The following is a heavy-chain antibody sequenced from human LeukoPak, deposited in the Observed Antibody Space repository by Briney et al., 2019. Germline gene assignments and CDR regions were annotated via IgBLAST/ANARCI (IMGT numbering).Heavy chain of an antibody. V-gene: IGHV4-59*01. Sequence: SETLSLTCTVSGGSISSYYWSWIRQPPGKGLEWIGYIYYSGSTNYNPSLKSRVTISVDTSKNQFSLKLSSVTAADTAVYYCARHRYSSGWQIAYWGQGTLVTVSS. J-gene: IGHJ4*02. CDR1: GGSISSYY. CDR2: IYYSGST. D-gene: IGHD6-19*01. CDR3: ARHRYSSGWQIAY.